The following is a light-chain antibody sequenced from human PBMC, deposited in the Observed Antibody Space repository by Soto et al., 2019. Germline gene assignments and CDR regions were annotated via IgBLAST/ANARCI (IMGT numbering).Light chain of an antibody. CDR3: MQATYWPHT. Sequence: DVVVTQSPLSLPVTLGQPASISCKSSQSIVYSDGDTYLNWFQQRPGQPPRRLIYKVSNRDSGVPDRFSGSGSGTDFTLEISRVEAEDVGVYYCMQATYWPHTFGQGTKVEIK. CDR2: KVS. J-gene: IGKJ1*01. V-gene: IGKV2-30*01. CDR1: QSIVYSDGDTY.